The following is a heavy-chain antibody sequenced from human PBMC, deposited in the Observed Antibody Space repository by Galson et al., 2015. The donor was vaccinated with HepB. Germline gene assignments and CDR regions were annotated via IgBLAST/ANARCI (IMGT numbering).Heavy chain of an antibody. J-gene: IGHJ4*02. D-gene: IGHD6-19*01. CDR1: GYTFTSYG. Sequence: SVKVSCKASGYTFTSYGISWVRQAPGQGLEWMGWISGYNGNTNYAQKLQGRVTMTTDTSTSTAYMELRSLRSDDTAVYYCARRLRPVTGVSSPVDSWGQGTLVTVSS. V-gene: IGHV1-18*01. CDR2: ISGYNGNT. CDR3: ARRLRPVTGVSSPVDS.